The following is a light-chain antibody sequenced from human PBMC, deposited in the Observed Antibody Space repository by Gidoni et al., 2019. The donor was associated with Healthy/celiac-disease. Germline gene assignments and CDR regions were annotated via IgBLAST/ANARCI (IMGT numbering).Light chain of an antibody. CDR3: QQYSSYST. V-gene: IGKV1-5*01. Sequence: DIQMTQSPSTLSASVGDRVTITCRASQSISSWLAWYQQQPGQAPKLLISDASNLEHGVPSRFSGRGSWTEFTLTLSSLQPAYFATYYCQQYSSYSTFGPGPKLAIK. CDR1: QSISSW. CDR2: DAS. J-gene: IGKJ2*01.